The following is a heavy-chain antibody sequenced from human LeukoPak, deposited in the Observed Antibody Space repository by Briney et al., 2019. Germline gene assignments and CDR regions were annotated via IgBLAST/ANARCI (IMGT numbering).Heavy chain of an antibody. CDR1: GFSFSGYG. CDR3: AKVMPPGRIRFYSYYMDV. Sequence: GGSLRLSCAASGFSFSGYGMHWVRQAPGKGLEWVAFIRYDGSNEYYADSVKGRFTISRDKSKNTLSLQMNGLRVEDTAVYYCAKVMPPGRIRFYSYYMDVWGKGTTVTVSS. J-gene: IGHJ6*03. D-gene: IGHD2-15*01. CDR2: IRYDGSNE. V-gene: IGHV3-30*02.